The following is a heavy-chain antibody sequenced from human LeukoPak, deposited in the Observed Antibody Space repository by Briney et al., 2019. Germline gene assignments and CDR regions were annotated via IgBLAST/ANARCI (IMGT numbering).Heavy chain of an antibody. J-gene: IGHJ4*02. V-gene: IGHV3-23*01. CDR1: GFTFSSYA. CDR2: ISGSGGST. Sequence: GGSLRLSCAASGFTFSSYAMSWVRQAPGKGREWVSAISGSGGSTYYADSVKGRFTISRDNSKNTLYLQMNSLTAEDTAVYYCAKDAPQHSSGWYRILFHHWPQGPLVTVPS. D-gene: IGHD6-19*01. CDR3: AKDAPQHSSGWYRILFHH.